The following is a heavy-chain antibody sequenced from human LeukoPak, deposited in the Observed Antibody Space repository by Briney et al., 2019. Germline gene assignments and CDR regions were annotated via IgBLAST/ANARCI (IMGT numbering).Heavy chain of an antibody. V-gene: IGHV1-2*06. CDR2: INPNSGGT. CDR3: ARVPETTLSGDY. J-gene: IGHJ4*02. Sequence: GASVKVSCKASGGTFSSYAISWVRQAPGQGLEWMGRINPNSGGTNYAQKFQGRVTMTRDTSINTAYMELSRLRSDDTAVYYCARVPETTLSGDYWGQGTLVTVSS. D-gene: IGHD1-14*01. CDR1: GGTFSSYA.